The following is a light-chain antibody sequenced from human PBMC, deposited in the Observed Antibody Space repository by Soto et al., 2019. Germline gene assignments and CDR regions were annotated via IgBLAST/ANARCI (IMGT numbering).Light chain of an antibody. CDR2: DAS. Sequence: VVLTQSPATLSLSPGERATLSCRASQSVGSYLAWYQQRPGQPPRLLIYDASNRATGIPARFSGSGSGTDFTLTISRLEPEDFAVYYCQQYNVFGGGTKVDIK. CDR3: QQYNV. J-gene: IGKJ4*01. V-gene: IGKV3-11*01. CDR1: QSVGSY.